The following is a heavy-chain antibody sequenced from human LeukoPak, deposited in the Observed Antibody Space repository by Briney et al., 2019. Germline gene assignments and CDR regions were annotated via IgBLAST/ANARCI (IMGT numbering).Heavy chain of an antibody. J-gene: IGHJ5*02. CDR1: GFTFSSYG. Sequence: GGSLRLSCAASGFTFSSYGMHWVRQAPGKGLEWVAFIRYDGSNKYYADSVKGRFTISRDNSKNTLYLQMNSLRAEDTAVYYCAREPSIAAADTTPKDNWFDPWGQGTLVTVSS. V-gene: IGHV3-30*02. CDR2: IRYDGSNK. CDR3: AREPSIAAADTTPKDNWFDP. D-gene: IGHD6-13*01.